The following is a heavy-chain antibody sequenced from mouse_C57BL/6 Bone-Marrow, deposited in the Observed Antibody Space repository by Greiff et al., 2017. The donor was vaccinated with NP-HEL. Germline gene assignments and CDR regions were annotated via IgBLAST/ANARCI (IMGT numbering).Heavy chain of an antibody. CDR1: GFSLSTSGMG. J-gene: IGHJ2*01. D-gene: IGHD4-1*01. Sequence: ESGPGILQSSHTLSLTCSFSGFSLSTSGMGVSWIRHPSGKGLEWLAHIYLDAYRRYNPSLQSRLTISKDTSRNQVFLKITSVDTADTATYYCARILNWDGFDYWGQGTTLTVSS. CDR3: ARILNWDGFDY. CDR2: IYLDAYR. V-gene: IGHV8-12*01.